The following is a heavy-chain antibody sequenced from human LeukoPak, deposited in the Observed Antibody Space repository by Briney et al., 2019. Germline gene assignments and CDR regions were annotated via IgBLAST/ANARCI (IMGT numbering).Heavy chain of an antibody. CDR2: INANSGGT. D-gene: IGHD4/OR15-4a*01. CDR1: GYTFTNFH. J-gene: IGHJ4*02. V-gene: IGHV1-2*02. CDR3: VRRGCPYFDY. Sequence: GASVKVSCKASGYTFTNFHIHWVRQAPGQGLEWMGWINANSGGTNCAQKFQGRVTMTRDTSISTAYMELSSLRSDDTAVYYCVRRGCPYFDYWGQGPLVTVSS.